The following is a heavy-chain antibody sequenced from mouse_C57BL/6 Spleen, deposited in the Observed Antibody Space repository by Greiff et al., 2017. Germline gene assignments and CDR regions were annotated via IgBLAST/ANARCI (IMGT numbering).Heavy chain of an antibody. CDR2: INPNYGTT. D-gene: IGHD1-1*01. J-gene: IGHJ1*03. CDR1: GYSFTDYK. CDR3: SRTTVVPSYIDV. V-gene: IGHV1-39*01. Sequence: VQLQQSGPELVKPGASVKISCKASGYSFTDYKMNWVKQSNGKSLEWIGVINPNYGTTSYNQKFKGKATLTVDQSSSTAYMQLNSLTSEDSAVYYCSRTTVVPSYIDVWGTGTTVTVSS.